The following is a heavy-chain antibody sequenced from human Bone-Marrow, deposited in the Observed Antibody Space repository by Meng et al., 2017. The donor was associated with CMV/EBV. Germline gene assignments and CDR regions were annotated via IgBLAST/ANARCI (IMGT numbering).Heavy chain of an antibody. CDR1: GYTFTSYG. Sequence: SVKVSCKASGYTFTSYGISWVRQAPGQGLEWMGGIIPIFGTANYAQKFQGRVTITTDESTSTAYMELSSLRSEDTAVYYCARDIHYDFWSGYYSNWFDPWGQGTLVTVSS. D-gene: IGHD3-3*01. CDR2: IIPIFGTA. J-gene: IGHJ5*02. CDR3: ARDIHYDFWSGYYSNWFDP. V-gene: IGHV1-69*05.